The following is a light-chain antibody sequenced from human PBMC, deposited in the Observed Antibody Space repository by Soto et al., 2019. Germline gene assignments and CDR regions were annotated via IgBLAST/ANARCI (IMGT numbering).Light chain of an antibody. J-gene: IGLJ3*02. V-gene: IGLV1-40*01. CDR2: GNT. Sequence: QSVLTQPPSVSGAPGQRVTISCTGSSSNIGTGYDVHWYQQLPGTAPKLLIYGNTNRPSGVPDRFSGSKSGTSASLALTGLQAEDEADYYCQSWDSSLSGVVFGGGTKLTVL. CDR3: QSWDSSLSGVV. CDR1: SSNIGTGYD.